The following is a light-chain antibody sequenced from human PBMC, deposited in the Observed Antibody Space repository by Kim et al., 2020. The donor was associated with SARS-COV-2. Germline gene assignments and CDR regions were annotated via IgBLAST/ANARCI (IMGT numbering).Light chain of an antibody. CDR2: AAS. V-gene: IGKV1-39*01. J-gene: IGKJ1*01. CDR3: QQSYSTPSVT. Sequence: SVGDRVTITCRASQSISSYLNWYQQKPGKAPKLLIYAASSLQSGVPSRFSGSGSGTDFTLTISSLQPEDFATYYCQQSYSTPSVTFGQGTKVDIK. CDR1: QSISSY.